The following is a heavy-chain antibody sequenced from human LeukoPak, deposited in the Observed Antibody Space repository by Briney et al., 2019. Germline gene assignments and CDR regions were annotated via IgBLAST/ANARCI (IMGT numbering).Heavy chain of an antibody. D-gene: IGHD1-26*01. Sequence: ASVKVSCKASGYTFTGYYLHWVRQAPGQGLESMGWITPNSGGTNYAQKFQGRVTMTRDTSISTAYMELYSLTADDTAVYYCANVYSNYWEWEYWGQGTLVTVSS. V-gene: IGHV1-2*02. CDR3: ANVYSNYWEWEY. J-gene: IGHJ4*02. CDR1: GYTFTGYY. CDR2: ITPNSGGT.